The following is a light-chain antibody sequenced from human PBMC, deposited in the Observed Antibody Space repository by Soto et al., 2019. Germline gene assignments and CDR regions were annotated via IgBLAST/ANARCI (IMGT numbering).Light chain of an antibody. CDR1: SSNIGGNS. Sequence: QPVLTQPPSVSGTPGQRITISCSGSSSNIGGNSVYWYQQLPGTAPKLLIYMNNQRPSGVPDRFSGSKSGTSASLAISGLRSEDEAGYYCAAWDDSLSGPAFGGGTKLTVL. V-gene: IGLV1-47*01. J-gene: IGLJ2*01. CDR3: AAWDDSLSGPA. CDR2: MNN.